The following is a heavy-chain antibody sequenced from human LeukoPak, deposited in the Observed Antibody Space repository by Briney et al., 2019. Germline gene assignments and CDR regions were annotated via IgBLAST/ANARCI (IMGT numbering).Heavy chain of an antibody. CDR2: ISYDGSNK. CDR3: AKDNGTGGDSYFDY. J-gene: IGHJ4*02. CDR1: GFTFSSYG. D-gene: IGHD2-21*02. Sequence: PGGSLRLSCAASGFTFSSYGMHWVRQAPGKGLEWVAVISYDGSNKYYADSVKGRFTISRDNSKNTLYLQMNSLRAEDTAVYYCAKDNGTGGDSYFDYWGQGTLVTVSS. V-gene: IGHV3-30*18.